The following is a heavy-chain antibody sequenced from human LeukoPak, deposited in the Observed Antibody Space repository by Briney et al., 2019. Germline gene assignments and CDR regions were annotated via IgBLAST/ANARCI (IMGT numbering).Heavy chain of an antibody. J-gene: IGHJ4*02. CDR3: ASGADYSNYHGLD. D-gene: IGHD4-11*01. CDR2: ISSSSSYI. V-gene: IGHV3-21*01. Sequence: PGGSLRLSCAASGFTFSSYSMDWVRQAPGKGLEWVSSISSSSSYIYYADSVKGRFTISTDNAKNSLYLQMNSLRAEDTAVYYCASGADYSNYHGLDCGQGTLVTVSS. CDR1: GFTFSSYS.